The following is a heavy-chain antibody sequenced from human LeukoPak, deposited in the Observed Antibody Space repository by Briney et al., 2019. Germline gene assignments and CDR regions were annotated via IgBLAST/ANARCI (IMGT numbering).Heavy chain of an antibody. J-gene: IGHJ3*02. CDR3: AKDFAPTTGDAFDI. D-gene: IGHD4-17*01. V-gene: IGHV3-9*03. CDR1: GFTFDDYA. Sequence: AGGSLRLSCAASGFTFDDYAMHWVRQAPGKGLEWVSGISWNSGSIGYADSVKGRFTISRDNAKNSLYLQMNSLRAEDMALYYCAKDFAPTTGDAFDIWGQGTMVTVSS. CDR2: ISWNSGSI.